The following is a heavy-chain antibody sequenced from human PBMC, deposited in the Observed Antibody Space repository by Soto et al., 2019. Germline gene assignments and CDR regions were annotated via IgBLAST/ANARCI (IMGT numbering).Heavy chain of an antibody. CDR3: ATSYGSGYRAFDS. J-gene: IGHJ4*02. CDR1: GDTFNFYS. D-gene: IGHD3-10*01. CDR2: INPILSMS. Sequence: QVQLVQSGADVQRPGSSVRVSCKASGDTFNFYSINWLRQAPGLGLQWMGRINPILSMSNYAPRFQGRVTMTADKSTRTAYMELSSLRSEDTAMYYCATSYGSGYRAFDSWGQGALVTVSS. V-gene: IGHV1-69*02.